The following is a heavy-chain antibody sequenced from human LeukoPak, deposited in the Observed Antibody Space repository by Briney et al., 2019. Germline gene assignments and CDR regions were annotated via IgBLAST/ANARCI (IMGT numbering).Heavy chain of an antibody. J-gene: IGHJ6*02. CDR2: ISYDGSNK. Sequence: GGSLRLSCAASGFTFSSYGMHWVRQAPGKGLEWVAVISYDGSNKYYADSVKGRFTISRDNSKNTLYLQMNSLRAEDTAVYYCARVYGDGFTFDGMDVWGQGTTVTVSS. D-gene: IGHD5-24*01. V-gene: IGHV3-30*03. CDR3: ARVYGDGFTFDGMDV. CDR1: GFTFSSYG.